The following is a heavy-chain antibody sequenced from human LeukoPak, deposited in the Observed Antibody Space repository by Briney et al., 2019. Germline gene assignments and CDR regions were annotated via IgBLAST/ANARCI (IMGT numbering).Heavy chain of an antibody. J-gene: IGHJ6*03. Sequence: GGSLRLSCAVSGFTFSGSAMHWVRQASGKGLEWVGRIGSRADTYATTYAASVEGRFTISRDDSKNTAYLQMNNLKTEDTAVYYCLVEPTYYVDVWGKGTAVTVSS. V-gene: IGHV3-73*01. CDR3: LVEPTYYVDV. CDR2: IGSRADTYAT. CDR1: GFTFSGSA.